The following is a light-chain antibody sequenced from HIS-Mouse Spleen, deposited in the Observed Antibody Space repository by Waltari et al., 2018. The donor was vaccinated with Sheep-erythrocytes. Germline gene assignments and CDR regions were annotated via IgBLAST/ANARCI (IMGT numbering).Light chain of an antibody. CDR2: QDT. CDR1: KLGAKY. V-gene: IGLV3-1*01. CDR3: QAWDSSIVV. J-gene: IGLJ2*01. Sequence: SSELTQPPSVSVSPGQTASITCSGDKLGAKYACWYQQKPGQSPVLVIDQDTKRPSGHPERFSGSNSGNTATLTISGTQAMDEADYYCQAWDSSIVVFGGGTKLTVL.